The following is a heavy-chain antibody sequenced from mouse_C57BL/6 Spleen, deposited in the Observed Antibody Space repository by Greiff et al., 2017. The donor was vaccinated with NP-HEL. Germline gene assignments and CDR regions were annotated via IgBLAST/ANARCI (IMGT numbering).Heavy chain of an antibody. CDR1: GYSITSGYY. CDR3: ARDYDYDLRAMDY. J-gene: IGHJ4*01. CDR2: ISYDGSN. Sequence: EVQLVESGPGLVKPSQSLSLTCSVTGYSITSGYYWNWIRQFPGNKLEWMGYISYDGSNNYNPSLKNRISITRDTSKNQFFLKLNSVTTEDTATYYCARDYDYDLRAMDYWGQGTSVTVSS. V-gene: IGHV3-6*01. D-gene: IGHD2-4*01.